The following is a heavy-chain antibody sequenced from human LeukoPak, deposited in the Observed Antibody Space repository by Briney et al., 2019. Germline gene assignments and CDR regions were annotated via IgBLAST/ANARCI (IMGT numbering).Heavy chain of an antibody. CDR3: ARSGSYYNEHDY. CDR2: IYYSGST. J-gene: IGHJ4*02. D-gene: IGHD3-10*01. V-gene: IGHV4-39*01. CDR1: GGSISSSSYY. Sequence: PSETLSLTCTVSGGSISSSSYYWGWIRQPPGKGLEWIGSIYYSGSTYYNPSLKSRVTISVDTSKNQFSLKLSSVTAADTAVYYCARSGSYYNEHDYWGQGTLVTVSS.